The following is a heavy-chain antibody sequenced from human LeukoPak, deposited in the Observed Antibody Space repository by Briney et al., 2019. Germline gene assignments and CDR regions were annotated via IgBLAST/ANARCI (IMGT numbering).Heavy chain of an antibody. CDR2: IYYTGST. CDR3: AREDGYSQADY. J-gene: IGHJ4*02. D-gene: IGHD5-24*01. Sequence: SETLSLTCAVYDGSFSGYSWSWIRQPPGKGLEWIGYIYYTGSTYYNSSLKSRVTISLDTSKNQFSLILSSVTAADTAVYYCAREDGYSQADYWGQGTLVTVSS. CDR1: DGSFSGYS. V-gene: IGHV4-59*01.